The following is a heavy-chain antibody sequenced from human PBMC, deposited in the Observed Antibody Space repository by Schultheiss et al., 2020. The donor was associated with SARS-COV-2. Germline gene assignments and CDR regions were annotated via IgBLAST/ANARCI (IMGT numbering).Heavy chain of an antibody. CDR2: IIPIFGTA. CDR1: GGTFSSYA. Sequence: VKVSCKASGGTFSSYAISWVRQAPRQGLEWMGGIIPIFGTANYAQKFQGRVTITADKSTSTAYMELSSLRSEDTAVYYCARDRYDFWSGYVSYWYFDLWGRGTLVTVSS. CDR3: ARDRYDFWSGYVSYWYFDL. V-gene: IGHV1-69*06. J-gene: IGHJ2*01. D-gene: IGHD3-3*01.